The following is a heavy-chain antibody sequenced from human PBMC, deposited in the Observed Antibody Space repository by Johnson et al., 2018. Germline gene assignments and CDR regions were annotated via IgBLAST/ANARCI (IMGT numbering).Heavy chain of an antibody. V-gene: IGHV4-59*01. J-gene: IGHJ6*02. D-gene: IGHD1-14*01. CDR3: ARDPGPFYYGMDV. CDR1: GGSISSYS. Sequence: QVQLQEAGPGLVKPSETLSLTCTVSGGSISSYSWSWIRQPPGKGLEWIGYISYSGSTNYNPSLKSRVTISVDTSKNQFSLKLSSVTAADTAVYYCARDPGPFYYGMDVWGQGTTVTVSS. CDR2: ISYSGST.